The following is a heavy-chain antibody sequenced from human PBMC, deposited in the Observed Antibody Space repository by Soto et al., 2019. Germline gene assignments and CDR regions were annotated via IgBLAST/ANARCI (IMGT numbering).Heavy chain of an antibody. CDR1: GFTFSSYA. CDR3: AKDLRSRQGAYYFDY. Sequence: EVQLLESGGGLVQPGGSLRLSCAASGFTFSSYAMSWVRQAPGKGLEWVSAISGSGGSTYYADSVKGRFTISRDNSKNTLYLQRNSLRAEETAVYYCAKDLRSRQGAYYFDYWGQGTLVPVSS. J-gene: IGHJ4*02. V-gene: IGHV3-23*01. D-gene: IGHD3-16*01. CDR2: ISGSGGST.